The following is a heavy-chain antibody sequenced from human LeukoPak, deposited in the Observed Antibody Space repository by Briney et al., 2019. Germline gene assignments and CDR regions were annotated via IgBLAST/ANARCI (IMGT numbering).Heavy chain of an antibody. CDR1: GFTFSSYA. CDR2: ISSNGGST. J-gene: IGHJ4*02. CDR3: ARAVDYGGKDPFDY. Sequence: GGSLRLSCAASGFTFSSYAMHWVRQAPGEGLEYVSAISSNGGSTYYANSVKGRFTISRDNSKNTLYLQMGSLRAEDMAVYYCARAVDYGGKDPFDYWGQGTLVTVSS. D-gene: IGHD4-23*01. V-gene: IGHV3-64*01.